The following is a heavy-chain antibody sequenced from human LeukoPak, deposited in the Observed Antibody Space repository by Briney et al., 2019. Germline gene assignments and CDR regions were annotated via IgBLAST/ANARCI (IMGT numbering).Heavy chain of an antibody. CDR3: AREYSGSYCLDY. V-gene: IGHV3-7*01. J-gene: IGHJ4*02. D-gene: IGHD1-26*01. CDR2: IKQDGSEK. CDR1: GFTFSDYW. Sequence: PGGSLRLSCAAAGFTFSDYWTSWVRQAPGKRLEWVANIKQDGSEKYYVDSVKGRFTISRDNAKNSLYLQMNSLRAEDTAVYYCAREYSGSYCLDYWGQGILVTVSS.